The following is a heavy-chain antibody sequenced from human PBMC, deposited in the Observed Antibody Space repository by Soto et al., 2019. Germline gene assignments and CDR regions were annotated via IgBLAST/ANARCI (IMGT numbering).Heavy chain of an antibody. J-gene: IGHJ5*02. Sequence: QVQLQESGPGLVKPAETLSLTCSVSGASVTSGLYYWTWIRQPPGRGLEWMGFIYDGGGSNYSPSLRGRVTASVASSKRTFSLNLTSVTAADTAVYYCARADGREFDYDDVWGTRGDWFDPWGQGTLVTVSS. V-gene: IGHV4-61*01. CDR2: IYDGGGS. D-gene: IGHD3-16*01. CDR3: ARADGREFDYDDVWGTRGDWFDP. CDR1: GASVTSGLYY.